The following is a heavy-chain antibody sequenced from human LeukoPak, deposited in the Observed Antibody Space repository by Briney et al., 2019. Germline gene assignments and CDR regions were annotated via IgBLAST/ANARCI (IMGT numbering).Heavy chain of an antibody. CDR2: IYYSGST. J-gene: IGHJ6*02. CDR1: GASISSYY. V-gene: IGHV4-59*12. CDR3: ARAPPYYYYGMDV. Sequence: SETLSLTCTVSGASISSYYWSWIRQPPGKGLEWIGYIYYSGSTNYNPSLKSRVTMSIGTSKNQFSLKLSSVTAADTAVYYCARAPPYYYYGMDVWGQGTTVTVSS.